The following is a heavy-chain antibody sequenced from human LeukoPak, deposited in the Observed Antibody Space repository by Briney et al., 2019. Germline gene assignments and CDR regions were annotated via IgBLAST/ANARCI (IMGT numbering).Heavy chain of an antibody. J-gene: IGHJ4*02. CDR3: AKVYYYGSGSYQPSYVDY. CDR1: GFTFSTYS. D-gene: IGHD3-10*01. Sequence: GGSLRLSCAVSGFTFSTYSMNWVRQAPGKGLEWVSSISSSSTYIYYADSVKGRFTISRDNSKNTLYLQMNSLRAEDTAVYYCAKVYYYGSGSYQPSYVDYWGQGTLVTVSS. V-gene: IGHV3-21*01. CDR2: ISSSSTYI.